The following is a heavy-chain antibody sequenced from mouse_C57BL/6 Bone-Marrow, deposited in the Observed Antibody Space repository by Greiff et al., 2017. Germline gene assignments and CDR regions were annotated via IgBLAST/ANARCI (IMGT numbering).Heavy chain of an antibody. Sequence: VQLKESGPVLVKPGASVKMSCKASGYTFTDYYMNWVKQSHGKSLEWIGVINPYNGGTSYNQKFKGKATLTVDKSSSTAYMELNSLTSEDSAVYYCARPPHYYGSSYDYAMDYWGQGTSVTVSS. V-gene: IGHV1-19*01. CDR2: INPYNGGT. D-gene: IGHD1-1*01. CDR3: ARPPHYYGSSYDYAMDY. J-gene: IGHJ4*01. CDR1: GYTFTDYY.